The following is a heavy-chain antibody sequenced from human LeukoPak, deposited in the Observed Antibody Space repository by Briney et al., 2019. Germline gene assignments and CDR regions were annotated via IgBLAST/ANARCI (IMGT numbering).Heavy chain of an antibody. CDR2: INGDGAST. D-gene: IGHD3-16*01. CDR3: ARGAHAWQDY. CDR1: GFPFSSHW. V-gene: IGHV3-74*01. J-gene: IGHJ4*02. Sequence: PRGSLRLSCAASGFPFSSHWMHWVRQAPGKGLVWVSRINGDGASTAYADSVRGRFTISRDNAKNTLYLQMNSLRADDTAVYYCARGAHAWQDYWGQGILVTVSS.